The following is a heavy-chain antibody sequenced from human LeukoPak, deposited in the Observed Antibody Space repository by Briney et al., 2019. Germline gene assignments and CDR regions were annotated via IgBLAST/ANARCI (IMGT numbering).Heavy chain of an antibody. Sequence: ASVKVSCKASGYTFTGYYMHWVRQAPGQGLEWMGWINPNSGGTNYAQKFQGRVTMTRDTSISTAYMELSRLRSDDTAVHYCARDQNANWGYYDSSGYWHYWGQGTLVTVSS. J-gene: IGHJ4*02. CDR2: INPNSGGT. D-gene: IGHD3-22*01. CDR3: ARDQNANWGYYDSSGYWHY. CDR1: GYTFTGYY. V-gene: IGHV1-2*02.